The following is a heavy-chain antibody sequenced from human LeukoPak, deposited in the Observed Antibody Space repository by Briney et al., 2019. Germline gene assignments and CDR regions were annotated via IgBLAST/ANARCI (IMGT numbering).Heavy chain of an antibody. CDR2: INHSGST. CDR3: ASGDFWSGNYSPTYFDY. Sequence: SETLSLTCAVYGGSFSGYYWSWIRQPPGKWLEWIGEINHSGSTNYNPSLKSRVTISVDTSKNQFSLKLSSVTAADTAVYYCASGDFWSGNYSPTYFDYWGQGTLVTVSS. J-gene: IGHJ4*02. CDR1: GGSFSGYY. D-gene: IGHD3-3*01. V-gene: IGHV4-34*01.